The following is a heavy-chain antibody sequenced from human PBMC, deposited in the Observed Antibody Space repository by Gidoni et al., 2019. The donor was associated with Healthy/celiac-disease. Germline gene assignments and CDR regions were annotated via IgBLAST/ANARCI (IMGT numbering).Heavy chain of an antibody. CDR1: GYTFTSYG. Sequence: QVQLVQSGAEVKKPGASVKVSCKASGYTFTSYGVSWVRQAPGQGLEWMGWISAYNGNTNYAQKLQGRVTMTTDTSTSTAYMVLRSLRSYDTAVYYCARVGVRAAAGSQAEYFQHWGQGTLVTVSS. J-gene: IGHJ1*01. CDR3: ARVGVRAAAGSQAEYFQH. V-gene: IGHV1-18*01. CDR2: ISAYNGNT. D-gene: IGHD6-13*01.